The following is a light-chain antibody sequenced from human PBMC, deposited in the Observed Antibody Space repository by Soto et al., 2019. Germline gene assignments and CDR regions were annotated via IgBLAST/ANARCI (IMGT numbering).Light chain of an antibody. CDR3: QQRSNLWT. J-gene: IGKJ1*01. Sequence: EIVLTQSPGTLSLSPGERATLSCRASQSVSSYLAWYQQKPGQAPRLLIYDASNRATGIPARFSGSGSGTDFTLTISSLEPEDFAVYYCQQRSNLWTFGQGTKVEI. V-gene: IGKV3-11*01. CDR2: DAS. CDR1: QSVSSY.